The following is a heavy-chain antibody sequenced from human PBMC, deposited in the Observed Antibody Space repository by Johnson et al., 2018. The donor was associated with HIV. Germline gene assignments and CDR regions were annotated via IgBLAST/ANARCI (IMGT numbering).Heavy chain of an antibody. CDR1: GFTFSDYS. V-gene: IGHV3-30*07. Sequence: QVQLVESGGNVVQPGRSQRLSCAASGFTFSDYSMHWVRQAPGKGLEWVAIISNDGSNTYFADSMRGRFTISRDNSKNTLYLQMNSLKTEDTAVYYCARDPFPRFYAFDIWGQGTMVTVST. CDR3: ARDPFPRFYAFDI. J-gene: IGHJ3*02. CDR2: ISNDGSNT.